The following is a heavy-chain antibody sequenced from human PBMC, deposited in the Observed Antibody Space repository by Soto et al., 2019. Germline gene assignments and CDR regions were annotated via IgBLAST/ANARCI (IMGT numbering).Heavy chain of an antibody. V-gene: IGHV3-21*06. CDR1: GFTFTRYS. J-gene: IGHJ4*02. Sequence: GGSLMLSCAASGFTFTRYSMNWVRQAPGKGLEWVSSISSTTNYIYYGDSMKGRFTITRDNAKNSLYLEMNSLRAEDTAVCYCARESEDLTSNFDYWGQGTLVTVSS. CDR3: ARESEDLTSNFDY. CDR2: ISSTTNYI.